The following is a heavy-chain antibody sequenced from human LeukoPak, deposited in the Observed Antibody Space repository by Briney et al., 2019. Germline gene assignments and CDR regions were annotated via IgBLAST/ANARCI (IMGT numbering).Heavy chain of an antibody. CDR2: IYHSGST. Sequence: SGTLSLTCAVSGGSISSSNWWSWVRQPPGKGLEWIGEIYHSGSTNYNPSLKSRVTISVDKSKNQFSLKLSSVTAADTAVYYCARVRRGSAVAGTFDYWGQGTLVTVSS. D-gene: IGHD6-19*01. CDR3: ARVRRGSAVAGTFDY. CDR1: GGSISSSNW. V-gene: IGHV4-4*02. J-gene: IGHJ4*02.